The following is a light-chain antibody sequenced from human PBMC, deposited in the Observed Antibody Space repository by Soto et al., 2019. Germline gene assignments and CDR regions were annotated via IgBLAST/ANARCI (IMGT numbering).Light chain of an antibody. V-gene: IGKV1-9*01. CDR2: AAS. Sequence: DIQLTQSPSFLSASVGDRVTITCRATQGISSYLAWYQQKPGQAPKLLIYAASTLQGGVPSRFSGSGSGTEFTLTISSLQPEDFATYYCQQLNTYPPTFGQGTRLEI. J-gene: IGKJ5*01. CDR1: QGISSY. CDR3: QQLNTYPPT.